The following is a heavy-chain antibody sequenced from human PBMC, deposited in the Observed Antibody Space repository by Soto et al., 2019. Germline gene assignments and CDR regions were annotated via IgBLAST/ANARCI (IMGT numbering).Heavy chain of an antibody. CDR1: GGSFSGYY. CDR3: ARVDCSGGSCYPGAY. CDR2: INHSGST. D-gene: IGHD2-15*01. Sequence: PSETLSLTCAVYGGSFSGYYWSWIRQPPGKGLEWIGEINHSGSTNYNPSLKSRVTISVDTSKNQFSLKLSSVTAADTAVYYCARVDCSGGSCYPGAYWGQGTLVTVSS. J-gene: IGHJ4*02. V-gene: IGHV4-34*01.